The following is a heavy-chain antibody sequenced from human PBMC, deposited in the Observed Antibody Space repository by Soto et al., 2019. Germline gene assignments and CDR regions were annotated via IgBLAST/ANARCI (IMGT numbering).Heavy chain of an antibody. V-gene: IGHV5-10-1*01. CDR2: IDPSDSYT. CDR3: ARRNVVVPAARNYYYYGMDV. J-gene: IGHJ6*02. Sequence: GESLKISCKGSGYSFTSYWISWVRQMPGKGLEWMGRIDPSDSYTNYSPSFQGHVTISADKSISTAYLQWSSLKASDTAMYYCARRNVVVPAARNYYYYGMDVWGQGTTVTVSS. CDR1: GYSFTSYW. D-gene: IGHD2-2*01.